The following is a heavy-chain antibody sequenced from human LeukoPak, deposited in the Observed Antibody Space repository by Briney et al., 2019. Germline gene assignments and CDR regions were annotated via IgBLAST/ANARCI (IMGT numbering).Heavy chain of an antibody. CDR2: INPNSGGT. Sequence: ASVKVSCKASGYTFTGYYMHWVRQAPGQGLEWMGWINPNSGGTNYAQKFQGRVTMTRDTSISTAYLELSRLRSDDTGVYYCARGGNDFWLLGYFDYWGQGTLVTVSP. D-gene: IGHD3-3*01. J-gene: IGHJ4*02. V-gene: IGHV1-2*02. CDR3: ARGGNDFWLLGYFDY. CDR1: GYTFTGYY.